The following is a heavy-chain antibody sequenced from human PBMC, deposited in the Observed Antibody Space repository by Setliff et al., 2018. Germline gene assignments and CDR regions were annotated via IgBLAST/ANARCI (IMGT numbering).Heavy chain of an antibody. Sequence: GASVKVSCKASGYTFTSYAMHWVRQAPGQRLEWMGWINAGNGNTKYSQKFQGRVTITRDTSASTAYMELSSLRSEDTAVYYCARRRLGWEQLYAFDIWGRGTMVTVSS. V-gene: IGHV1-3*01. CDR2: INAGNGNT. CDR1: GYTFTSYA. CDR3: ARRRLGWEQLYAFDI. D-gene: IGHD1-26*01. J-gene: IGHJ3*02.